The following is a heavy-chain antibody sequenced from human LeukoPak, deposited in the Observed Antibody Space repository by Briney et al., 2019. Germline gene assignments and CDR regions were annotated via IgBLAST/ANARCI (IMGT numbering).Heavy chain of an antibody. CDR1: ALTLSNYR. V-gene: IGHV3-7*01. D-gene: IGHD1-1*01. J-gene: IGHJ4*02. CDR2: INQDEREK. CDR3: ARGDNWNFAYLDY. Sequence: GGSLRLSCAAPALTLSNYRIDRVPRAPGKGLEWVANINQDEREKNYVYSVKGRFTISRDNAKNSLYLQMNSLRAEDTAVYYCARGDNWNFAYLDYWGQGTLVTVSS.